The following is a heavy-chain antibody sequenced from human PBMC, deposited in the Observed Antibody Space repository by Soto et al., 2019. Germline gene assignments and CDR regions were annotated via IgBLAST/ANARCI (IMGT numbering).Heavy chain of an antibody. CDR3: TRRTIFGVVTADY. Sequence: GGSLRLSCAASGFTFSGSAMHWVRQASGKGLEWVGRIRSKANSYATAYAASVKGRFTISRDDSKNTAYLQMNSLKTEDTAVYYCTRRTIFGVVTADYWGQGTLVTVSS. J-gene: IGHJ4*02. V-gene: IGHV3-73*01. D-gene: IGHD3-3*01. CDR1: GFTFSGSA. CDR2: IRSKANSYAT.